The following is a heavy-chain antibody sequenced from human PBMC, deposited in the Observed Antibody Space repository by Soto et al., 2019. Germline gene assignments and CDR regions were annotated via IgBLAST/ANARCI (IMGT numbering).Heavy chain of an antibody. Sequence: EVQVVETGGGLIQPGGSLRLSCAVSGFTVSSNYMSWVRQPPGKGPEWVSDIYSGGSTYYADSVKGRFTISRANSKNTLYLQMNSLRAEATAVYYCARERDGHNPNWFDLWGQGTLVTVSS. CDR1: GFTVSSNY. J-gene: IGHJ5*02. CDR2: IYSGGST. D-gene: IGHD2-8*01. V-gene: IGHV3-53*02. CDR3: ARERDGHNPNWFDL.